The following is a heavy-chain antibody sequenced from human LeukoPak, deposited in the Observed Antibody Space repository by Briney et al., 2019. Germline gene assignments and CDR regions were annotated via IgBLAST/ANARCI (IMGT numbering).Heavy chain of an antibody. CDR2: IYYSGST. D-gene: IGHD6-19*01. Sequence: ESLRLSCAASGITVRSNYMNWIRQPPGKGLEWIGSIYYSGSTYYSPSLSSRVTISVDTSKNQFSLKLNSVTAADTAMYYCARRTQWLVDYWGQGTLVTVSS. CDR1: GITVRSNY. J-gene: IGHJ4*02. V-gene: IGHV4-39*01. CDR3: ARRTQWLVDY.